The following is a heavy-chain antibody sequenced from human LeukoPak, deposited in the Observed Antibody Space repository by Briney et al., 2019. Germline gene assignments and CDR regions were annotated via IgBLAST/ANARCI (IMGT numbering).Heavy chain of an antibody. Sequence: PSETLSLTCTVSGGSISSYYWSWIRQPPGKGLEWIGYIYYSGSTNYNPSLKSRVTISVDTSKNQFSLKLSSVTAAVTAVYYCARGGEGNTISEDAFDIWGQGTMVTVSS. J-gene: IGHJ3*02. CDR1: GGSISSYY. V-gene: IGHV4-59*01. CDR2: IYYSGST. CDR3: ARGGEGNTISEDAFDI. D-gene: IGHD3-3*01.